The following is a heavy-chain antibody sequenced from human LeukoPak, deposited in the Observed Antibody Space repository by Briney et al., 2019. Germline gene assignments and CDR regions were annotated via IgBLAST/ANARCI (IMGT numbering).Heavy chain of an antibody. D-gene: IGHD2/OR15-2a*01. V-gene: IGHV4-59*08. Sequence: SETLSLTCTVSGGSITNYYWSWIWQPPGEGLEWIGYVYASGATNSNPSLKSRVTISVDTSKNQFSLKLSSVTAADTAVYYCARHGKGATYFYTFDIWGQGTVVAVSS. CDR3: ARHGKGATYFYTFDI. CDR1: GGSITNYY. CDR2: VYASGAT. J-gene: IGHJ3*02.